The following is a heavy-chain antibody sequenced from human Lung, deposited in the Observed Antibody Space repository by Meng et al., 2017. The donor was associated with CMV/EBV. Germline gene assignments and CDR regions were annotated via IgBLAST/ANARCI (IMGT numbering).Heavy chain of an antibody. CDR2: IYSNGNT. CDR1: GGYIHNYY. V-gene: IGHV4-59*01. Sequence: QVQLQESGPGLVKPSETLSVTCTVSGGYIHNYYWGWIRQPPGKGLEWIGQIYSNGNTNYNPSLGSRVTISVDTSKSQFSLHLRSVTTEDTAVYFCARVGHFFDYGDFWGPGILVTVSS. J-gene: IGHJ4*02. CDR3: ARVGHFFDYGDF. D-gene: IGHD3-16*01.